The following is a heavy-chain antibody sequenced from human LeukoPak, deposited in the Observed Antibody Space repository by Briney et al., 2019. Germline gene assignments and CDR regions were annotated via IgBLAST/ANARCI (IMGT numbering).Heavy chain of an antibody. CDR1: GGSISSGGYY. Sequence: PSETLSLICTVSGGSISSGGYYWSWIRQHPGKGLEWIGYIYYSGSTYYNPSLKSRVTISVDTSKNQFSLKLSSVTAADTAVYYCARVGSSWYHDYWGQGTLVTVSS. CDR3: ARVGSSWYHDY. CDR2: IYYSGST. V-gene: IGHV4-31*03. J-gene: IGHJ4*02. D-gene: IGHD6-13*01.